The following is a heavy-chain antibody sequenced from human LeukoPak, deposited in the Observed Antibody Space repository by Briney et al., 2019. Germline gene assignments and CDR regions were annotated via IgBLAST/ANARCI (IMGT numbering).Heavy chain of an antibody. D-gene: IGHD3-3*01. J-gene: IGHJ6*02. CDR3: ARDLDFWSGYGMDV. CDR2: IYYSGST. V-gene: IGHV4-31*03. CDR1: GDSISSGGYY. Sequence: PSETLPLTCTVSGDSISSGGYYWSWIRQHPGTGLEWLGYIYYSGSTYYNPSLKSRVTISVDTSKNQFSLKLSSVTAADTAVYYCARDLDFWSGYGMDVWGQGTTVTVSS.